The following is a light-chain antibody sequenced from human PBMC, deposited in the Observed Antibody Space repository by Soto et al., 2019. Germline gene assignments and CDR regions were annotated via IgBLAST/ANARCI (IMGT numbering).Light chain of an antibody. CDR3: MQALQTPPT. V-gene: IGKV2-28*01. J-gene: IGKJ1*01. CDR2: LGS. CDR1: QSLLHSNGYNY. Sequence: DIVMTQSPLSLPVTPGEPASISCRSSQSLLHSNGYNYLDWYLQKPGQSPQLLIYLGSNRASGVPDRFRGSGSGTDFTLNISRVESEDVGVYYCMQALQTPPTFGQGTKVEIQ.